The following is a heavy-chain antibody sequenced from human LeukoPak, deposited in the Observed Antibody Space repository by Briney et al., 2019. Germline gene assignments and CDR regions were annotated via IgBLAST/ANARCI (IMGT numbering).Heavy chain of an antibody. CDR1: GGTFSSYA. Sequence: SVKVSCKASGGTFSSYAISWVRQAPGQGLEWMGRIIPIFGIANYAQKFQGRVTITADKSMSTAYMELSSLRSEDTAVYYCARSPAMSCGGDCYSGWFDPWGQGTLVTVSS. CDR3: ARSPAMSCGGDCYSGWFDP. V-gene: IGHV1-69*04. J-gene: IGHJ5*02. D-gene: IGHD2-21*02. CDR2: IIPIFGIA.